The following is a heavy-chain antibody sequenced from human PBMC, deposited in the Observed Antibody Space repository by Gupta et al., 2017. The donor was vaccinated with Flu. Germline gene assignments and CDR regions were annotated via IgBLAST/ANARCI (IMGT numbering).Heavy chain of an antibody. J-gene: IGHJ2*01. Sequence: QVQLVESGGGVVQPGRSLRLSCAASGFTFSSYGMHWVRQAPGKGLEWVAVRWYDGSNKYYADSVKGRFTISRDNSKNTLYLQMNSLRAEDTAVYYCARDPLGYCSSTSCYLDWYFDLWGRGTLVTVSS. CDR3: ARDPLGYCSSTSCYLDWYFDL. CDR2: RWYDGSNK. D-gene: IGHD2-2*01. CDR1: GFTFSSYG. V-gene: IGHV3-33*01.